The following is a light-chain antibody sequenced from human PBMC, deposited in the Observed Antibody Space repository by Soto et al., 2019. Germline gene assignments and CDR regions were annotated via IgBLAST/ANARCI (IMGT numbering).Light chain of an antibody. Sequence: EIVMTQSPAILSLSPGETATLSCRASQSVTTKLAWYQQRPGQTPRLLIYDASARALDTPARFAGSGSGTEFTLTISSLQSEDFAVYFCQQYNNWPISSGEGTRLEI. CDR3: QQYNNWPIS. J-gene: IGKJ5*01. CDR2: DAS. CDR1: QSVTTK. V-gene: IGKV3-15*01.